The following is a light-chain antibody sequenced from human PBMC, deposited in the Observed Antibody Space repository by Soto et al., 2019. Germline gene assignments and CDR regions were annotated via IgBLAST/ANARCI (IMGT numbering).Light chain of an antibody. CDR1: QDIATY. J-gene: IGKJ5*01. V-gene: IGKV1-39*01. CDR2: DAS. CDR3: QQGYSTIT. Sequence: DIQITQSPSSLSSSVVNRFTITCQASQDIATYLNWYQQKPGKAPNLLIYDASTLQDGIPSRFSGSGSGTDFTLTIRGLQPEDFATYYCQQGYSTITFGQGTRLEIK.